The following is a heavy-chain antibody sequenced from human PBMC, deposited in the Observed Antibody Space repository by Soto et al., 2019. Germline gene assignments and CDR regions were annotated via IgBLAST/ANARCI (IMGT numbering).Heavy chain of an antibody. V-gene: IGHV4-34*01. CDR3: ASSIKVGATSPYFDY. CDR2: INHSGST. Sequence: SETMSLTCAVDGGSFSGYYWSWIRQKPGKGLEWIGEINHSGSTNYNPSLKSRLTISVDTSKNQFSLKLSSVTAADTAVSYCASSIKVGATSPYFDYWGQGTLVTVSS. J-gene: IGHJ4*02. D-gene: IGHD1-26*01. CDR1: GGSFSGYY.